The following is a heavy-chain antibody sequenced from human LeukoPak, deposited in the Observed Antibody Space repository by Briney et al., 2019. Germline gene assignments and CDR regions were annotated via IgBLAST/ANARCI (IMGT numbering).Heavy chain of an antibody. Sequence: ASVKVSCTASGYTFTSYGISWVRQAPGQGLEWMGWISAYNGNTNYAQTLQGRVTMTTDTSTSTAYMELRSLRSDDTAVYYCARKIDYYDSGGYYYGLSWDYFDYWGQGTLVTVSS. CDR2: ISAYNGNT. J-gene: IGHJ4*02. V-gene: IGHV1-18*01. CDR3: ARKIDYYDSGGYYYGLSWDYFDY. CDR1: GYTFTSYG. D-gene: IGHD3-22*01.